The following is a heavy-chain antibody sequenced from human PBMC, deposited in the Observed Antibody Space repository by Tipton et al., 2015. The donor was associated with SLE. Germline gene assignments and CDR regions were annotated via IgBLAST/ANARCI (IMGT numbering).Heavy chain of an antibody. V-gene: IGHV4-31*03. CDR2: IHYRGST. CDR1: GGSVTSDGYY. J-gene: IGHJ3*02. Sequence: TLSLTCTVSGGSVTSDGYYWSWIRQHPGKGLEWIGYIHYRGSTTYNPSLKSRSTISVDTSKNQFSLKLSSVTAADTAVYYCARDRRVGASDTFDIWGLGTMVTVSS. CDR3: ARDRRVGASDTFDI. D-gene: IGHD1-26*01.